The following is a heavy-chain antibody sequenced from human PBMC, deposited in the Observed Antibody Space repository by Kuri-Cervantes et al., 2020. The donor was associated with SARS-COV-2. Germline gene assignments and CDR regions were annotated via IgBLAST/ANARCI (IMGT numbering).Heavy chain of an antibody. Sequence: GESLKISCAASGFTFSSYAMSWVRQAPGKGLEWVSAISGSGFSIYYADSLKGRFTISRDNAKNSLYLQMNSLTAEDTAVYYCARGGRYYFDYWGQGSLVTVSS. V-gene: IGHV3-23*01. CDR3: ARGGRYYFDY. D-gene: IGHD1-26*01. J-gene: IGHJ4*02. CDR2: ISGSGFSI. CDR1: GFTFSSYA.